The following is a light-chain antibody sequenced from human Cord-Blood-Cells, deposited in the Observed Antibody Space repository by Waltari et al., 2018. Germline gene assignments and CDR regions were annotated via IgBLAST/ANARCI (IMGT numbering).Light chain of an antibody. CDR1: KSISSY. CDR2: AAS. CDR3: QQSYSTPPT. J-gene: IGKJ1*01. V-gene: IGKV1-39*01. Sequence: DIPMTKSPSPLSASVGDRVIITCRTSKSISSYLNWYQQKPGKAPKLLIYAASILQSGVPSMFSGSGSGTDFTLTISILQPEYFATYYCQQSYSTPPTFGQGTKVEIK.